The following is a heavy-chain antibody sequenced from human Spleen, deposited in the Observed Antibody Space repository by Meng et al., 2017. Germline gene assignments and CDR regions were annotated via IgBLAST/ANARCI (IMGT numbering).Heavy chain of an antibody. CDR3: ARGSHYAISYYYYYGMDV. CDR2: IWYDGSNK. V-gene: IGHV3-33*01. Sequence: GESLKISCAASGFTFSSYGMHWVRQAPGKGLEWVPFIWYDGSNKYYADSVKGRFTISRDNAKNSLYLQMNSLRAEDTAVYYCARGSHYAISYYYYYGMDVWGQWTTVTVSS. D-gene: IGHD3-9*01. J-gene: IGHJ6*02. CDR1: GFTFSSYG.